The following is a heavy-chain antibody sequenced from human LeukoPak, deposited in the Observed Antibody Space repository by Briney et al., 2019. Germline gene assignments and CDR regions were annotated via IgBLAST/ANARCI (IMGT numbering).Heavy chain of an antibody. CDR2: INSDGRST. D-gene: IGHD3-22*01. V-gene: IGHV3-74*01. CDR3: ARGYYDSSGYYLIDY. J-gene: IGHJ4*02. Sequence: GGSLRLSWAASGXTFSSYWVHWVRQAPGKGLVWVSRINSDGRSTSYADSVKGRFTISRDNAKNTLYLQMNSLRAEDTAVYYCARGYYDSSGYYLIDYWGQGTLVTVSS. CDR1: GXTFSSYW.